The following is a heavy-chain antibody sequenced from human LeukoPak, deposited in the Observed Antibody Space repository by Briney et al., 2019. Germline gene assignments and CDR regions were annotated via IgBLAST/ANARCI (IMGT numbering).Heavy chain of an antibody. D-gene: IGHD2-2*01. Sequence: SGTLSLTCDVSGGSITQTNYWTWVRQPPGKGLEWIGEVNLQGSTNYNPSLMRRVAISVDTSANHVSLQLTSVTAADTAVYYCARVDCSSTSCAFDYWGQGTLVTVSS. V-gene: IGHV4-4*02. J-gene: IGHJ4*02. CDR1: GGSITQTNY. CDR2: VNLQGST. CDR3: ARVDCSSTSCAFDY.